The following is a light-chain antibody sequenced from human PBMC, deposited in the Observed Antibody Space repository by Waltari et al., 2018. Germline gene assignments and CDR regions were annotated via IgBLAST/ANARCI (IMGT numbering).Light chain of an antibody. Sequence: DIVMTQSPDSLAVSLGGRATINCKSSRSVLETSKNKHFLAWYQLKPGQSPKLLIYWAPTRESGVPDRFSASVSGTDFTLTISSLQAEDVAIYSCQQYYAAPYTFGQGTKVEIK. J-gene: IGKJ2*01. V-gene: IGKV4-1*01. CDR2: WAP. CDR1: RSVLETSKNKHF. CDR3: QQYYAAPYT.